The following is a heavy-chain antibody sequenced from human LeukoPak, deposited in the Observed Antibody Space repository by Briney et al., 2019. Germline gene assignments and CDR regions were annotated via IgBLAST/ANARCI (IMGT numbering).Heavy chain of an antibody. J-gene: IGHJ6*03. CDR1: GGSFSGYY. D-gene: IGHD5-18*01. Sequence: SETLSLTCAVYGGSFSGYYLSWIRQPPGKGLEWIGEINHSGSTNYNPSLKSRVTISVDTSKNQFSLKLSSVTAADTAVYYCARQGAPTAMVDNYYMEVWGKGTTVTVSS. CDR2: INHSGST. V-gene: IGHV4-34*01. CDR3: ARQGAPTAMVDNYYMEV.